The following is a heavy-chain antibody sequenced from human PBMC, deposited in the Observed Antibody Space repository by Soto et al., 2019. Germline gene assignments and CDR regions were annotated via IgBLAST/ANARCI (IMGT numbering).Heavy chain of an antibody. CDR3: ARERVGATRGYYYYYGMDV. CDR1: GITFSSYS. V-gene: IGHV3-48*02. J-gene: IGHJ6*02. Sequence: EVQLVESGGGLVQPGGSLRLSCAASGITFSSYSMNWVRQAPGKGLEGVSYISSSSSTIYYADSVKGRFTISRDNAKNSLYLQMNSLRDEDTAVYYCARERVGATRGYYYYYGMDVWGQGTTVTVSS. D-gene: IGHD1-26*01. CDR2: ISSSSSTI.